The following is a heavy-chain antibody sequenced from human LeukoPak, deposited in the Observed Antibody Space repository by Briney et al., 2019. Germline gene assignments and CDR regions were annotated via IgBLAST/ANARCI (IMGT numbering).Heavy chain of an antibody. V-gene: IGHV4-59*01. CDR1: DGSISSYY. CDR3: ARGVAVAGLNWFDP. J-gene: IGHJ5*02. CDR2: IYYSGST. D-gene: IGHD6-19*01. Sequence: SLTLSLTCTVSDGSISSYYWSWIRQPPGKGLEWIGYIYYSGSTNYNPSLKNRVTISVDTSKNQFSLKLSSVTAADTAVYYCARGVAVAGLNWFDPWGQGTLVTVSS.